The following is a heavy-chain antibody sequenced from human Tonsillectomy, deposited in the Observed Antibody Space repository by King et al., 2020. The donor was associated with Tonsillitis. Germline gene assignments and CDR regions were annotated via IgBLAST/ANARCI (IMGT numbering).Heavy chain of an antibody. CDR3: ARRRSIVGAAPTDAFDI. V-gene: IGHV4-59*08. J-gene: IGHJ3*02. CDR1: GGSINGYY. D-gene: IGHD1-26*01. CDR2: IYYSGST. Sequence: VQLQESGPRLVKPSETLSLTCTVSGGSINGYYWSWIRPPPGKGLEWIGYIYYSGSTRYNPSLKSRLTISVDTSRNQFSLKLTSVTAADTAVYYCARRRSIVGAAPTDAFDIWGQGTMVTVSS.